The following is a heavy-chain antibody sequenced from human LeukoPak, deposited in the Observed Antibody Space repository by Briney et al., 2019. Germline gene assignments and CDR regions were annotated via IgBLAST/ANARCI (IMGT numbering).Heavy chain of an antibody. D-gene: IGHD6-19*01. CDR2: ISGSGTNI. Sequence: GGSLRLSCAASGFTFSSFEKNWVRQAPGKGLEWVSYISGSGTNIYYADSVKGRFTISRDNAKNSLSLQMNSLRAEDTAIYYCAREAVPGGRGDTFDIWGQGTMVTVSS. CDR1: GFTFSSFE. V-gene: IGHV3-48*03. J-gene: IGHJ3*02. CDR3: AREAVPGGRGDTFDI.